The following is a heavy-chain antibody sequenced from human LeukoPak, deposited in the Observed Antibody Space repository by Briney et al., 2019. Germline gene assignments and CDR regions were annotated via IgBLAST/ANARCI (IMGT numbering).Heavy chain of an antibody. D-gene: IGHD1-26*01. CDR3: ANTGRGSSGSYYFDH. Sequence: ASVKVSCKASGYTFTSYYMHWVRQAPGQGLEWMGIINPSGGSTSYAQKFQGRVTMTRDTSTSTVYMELSSLRSEDTAVYYCANTGRGSSGSYYFDHWGQGTLVTVSS. J-gene: IGHJ4*02. CDR2: INPSGGST. CDR1: GYTFTSYY. V-gene: IGHV1-46*01.